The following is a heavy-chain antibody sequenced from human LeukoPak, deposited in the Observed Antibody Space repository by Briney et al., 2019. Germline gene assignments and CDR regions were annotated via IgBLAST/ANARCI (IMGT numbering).Heavy chain of an antibody. V-gene: IGHV4-59*01. J-gene: IGHJ6*02. CDR1: GGSISSYY. Sequence: SETLSLTCTVSGGSISSYYWSWIRQPPGKGLEWIGYIYYSGSTNYNPSLKSRVTISVDTSKNQFSLKLSSVTAADTAVYYCARDGSHYYGMDVWGQGTRSPSP. CDR3: ARDGSHYYGMDV. CDR2: IYYSGST.